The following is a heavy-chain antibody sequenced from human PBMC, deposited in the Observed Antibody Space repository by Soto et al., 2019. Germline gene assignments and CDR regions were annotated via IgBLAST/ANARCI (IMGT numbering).Heavy chain of an antibody. J-gene: IGHJ4*02. Sequence: EVQLLESGGGLVQPGGSLRLSCAASGFTFSSYAMSWVRQAPGKGLEWVSAISGSGGSTYYADSVKGRFTISRDNSKNTLYLQMNSLRAEDTAVYYCAIGGWIQLWSTRMDYGSGSYYFDYWGQGTLVTVSS. D-gene: IGHD3-10*01. CDR3: AIGGWIQLWSTRMDYGSGSYYFDY. CDR2: ISGSGGST. V-gene: IGHV3-23*01. CDR1: GFTFSSYA.